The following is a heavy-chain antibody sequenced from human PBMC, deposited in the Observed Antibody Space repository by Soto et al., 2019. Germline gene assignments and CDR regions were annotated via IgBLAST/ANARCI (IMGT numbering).Heavy chain of an antibody. Sequence: QVQLQESGPGLVKPSETLSLTCTVSGGSISSYYWSWIRQPPGKGLEWIGNIHYSGSTNYNPSLKSRVTISVDTSKNPFSLKLSSVTAADTAVYYWARLPWADYGGIFDPWGQGTLVTVSS. CDR2: IHYSGST. D-gene: IGHD4-17*01. CDR3: ARLPWADYGGIFDP. V-gene: IGHV4-59*01. CDR1: GGSISSYY. J-gene: IGHJ5*02.